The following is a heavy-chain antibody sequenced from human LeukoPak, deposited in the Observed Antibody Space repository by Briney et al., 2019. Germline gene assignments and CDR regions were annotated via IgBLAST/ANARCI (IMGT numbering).Heavy chain of an antibody. V-gene: IGHV3-33*01. Sequence: PGGSLRLSCAASGFTFSTYGMHWVRQAPGKGLEWVAIIWYDGSNQYYADSVKGRFTISRDNSKNMLYLQMNSLRAEDTAVYYCARDRLLCDYWGQGTLVTVSS. D-gene: IGHD2/OR15-2a*01. CDR1: GFTFSTYG. J-gene: IGHJ4*01. CDR2: IWYDGSNQ. CDR3: ARDRLLCDY.